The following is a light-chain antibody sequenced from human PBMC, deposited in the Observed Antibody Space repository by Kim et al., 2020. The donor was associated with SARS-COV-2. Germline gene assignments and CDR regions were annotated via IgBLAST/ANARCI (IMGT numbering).Light chain of an antibody. J-gene: IGKJ4*01. V-gene: IGKV1-16*01. CDR2: SAS. CDR1: QDISNY. CDR3: QQFKTYPLT. Sequence: ASFGDRVIITCRASQDISNYLTWFQQEPGKAPRSLIYSASTLETGVPSRFSGSGSGTHFTLTITNMQPEDVAIYHCQQFKTYPLTFGGGTKVDIK.